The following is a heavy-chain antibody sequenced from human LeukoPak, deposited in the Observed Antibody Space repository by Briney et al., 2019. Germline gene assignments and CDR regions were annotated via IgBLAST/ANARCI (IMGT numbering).Heavy chain of an antibody. CDR1: GCSISRYY. CDR3: AGTNYNPLPMNRVSIVVYTSKNQYAQKLRSVTSTDTAVYYCARVFRVSVNHHISYFDY. J-gene: IGHJ4*02. D-gene: IGHD3-10*01. V-gene: IGHV4-59*03. Sequence: ETLSLTCTVSGCSISRYYWRWIRQPPGKGLEWIGYIYYSGSTNHNPYLKSRGTISVHQTQNQFLLKLRNEPAADTARYYCAGTNYNPLPMNRVSIVVYTSKNQYAQKLRSVTSTDTAVYYCARVFRVSVNHHISYFDYWGEGTLVTVSS. CDR2: IYYSGST.